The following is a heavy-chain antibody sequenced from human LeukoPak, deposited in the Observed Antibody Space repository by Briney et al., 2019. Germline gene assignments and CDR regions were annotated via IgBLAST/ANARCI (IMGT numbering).Heavy chain of an antibody. CDR1: GFTFSNYD. D-gene: IGHD2-2*01. CDR2: FSRSGDNT. J-gene: IGHJ1*01. V-gene: IGHV3-23*01. CDR3: ATMDQFSIQD. Sequence: GGSLSLSCVASGFTFSNYDMCWVRQAPGKGLEWVSLFSRSGDNTYYADSVRGRFTISRDNSKDTLFLQMNSLRAEDTAIYYCATMDQFSIQDWGQGSLVTVSS.